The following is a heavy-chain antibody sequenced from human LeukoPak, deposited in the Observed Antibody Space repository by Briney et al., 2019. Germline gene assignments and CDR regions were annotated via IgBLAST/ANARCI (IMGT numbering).Heavy chain of an antibody. CDR2: ISSSGSTI. CDR3: ARDPYSGSYGNYYYYFMDV. Sequence: GCLRLSCAASGFTFSSYEMNWVGQAPGKGLEWGSYISSSGSTIYYADSVKGRFTISRDNAKNSLYLQMNSLRAEDTAVYYCARDPYSGSYGNYYYYFMDVWGKGTTVTISS. D-gene: IGHD1-26*01. V-gene: IGHV3-48*03. CDR1: GFTFSSYE. J-gene: IGHJ6*03.